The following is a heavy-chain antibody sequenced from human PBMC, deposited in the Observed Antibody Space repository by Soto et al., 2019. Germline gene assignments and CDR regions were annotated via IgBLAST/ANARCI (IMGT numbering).Heavy chain of an antibody. CDR2: ISAYNGNT. V-gene: IGHV1-18*01. J-gene: IGHJ4*02. CDR3: ARLLGYCSGGSCSRDFDY. CDR1: GYTFTSYG. D-gene: IGHD2-15*01. Sequence: XVKVSFTASGYTFTSYGISWVRHAPGQGLEWMGWISAYNGNTNYAQKLQGRVTMTTDTSTSTAYMELRSLRSDDTDVYYCARLLGYCSGGSCSRDFDYWGQGILVTVSS.